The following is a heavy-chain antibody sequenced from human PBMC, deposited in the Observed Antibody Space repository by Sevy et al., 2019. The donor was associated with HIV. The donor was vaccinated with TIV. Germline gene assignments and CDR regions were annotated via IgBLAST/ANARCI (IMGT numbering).Heavy chain of an antibody. Sequence: SDTLSLTCAVYGGSFSGYYWSWIRQPPGRGLEWIGEINHSGSTNYNPSLKSRVTISVDTSRNQLSLKLSSVTAADTAVYYCANSYSYDSSDYYFGYWGQGTLVTVSS. D-gene: IGHD3-22*01. CDR1: GGSFSGYY. CDR3: ANSYSYDSSDYYFGY. CDR2: INHSGST. J-gene: IGHJ4*02. V-gene: IGHV4-34*01.